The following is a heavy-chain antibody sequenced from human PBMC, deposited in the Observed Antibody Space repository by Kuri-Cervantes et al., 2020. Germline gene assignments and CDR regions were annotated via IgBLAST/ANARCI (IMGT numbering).Heavy chain of an antibody. CDR2: IYHTGNA. Sequence: SETLSLTCTVSGGSIVSSYSWTWVRLSPGKGLEWLGEIYHTGNAHYNPSLRSRVAFLVDTSKNHFSLRLSSVTAADSAVYYCARQVAPLSWSDSWGPGIQVTVSS. V-gene: IGHV4-4*02. J-gene: IGHJ5*01. D-gene: IGHD1-14*01. CDR3: ARQVAPLSWSDS. CDR1: GGSIVSSYS.